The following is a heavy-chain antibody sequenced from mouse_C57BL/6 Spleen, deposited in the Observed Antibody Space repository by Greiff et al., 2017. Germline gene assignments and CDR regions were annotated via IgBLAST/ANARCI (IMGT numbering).Heavy chain of an antibody. CDR2: IDPETGGT. Sequence: VQLQQSGAELVRPGASVTLSCKASGYTFTDYEMHWVKQTPVQGLEWIGAIDPETGGTAYNQKFTGKAILTADKSSSTAYMELRSLTSEYSAVYYCTIPDYGTPYYFDYWGQGTTLTVSS. J-gene: IGHJ2*01. V-gene: IGHV1-15*01. CDR3: TIPDYGTPYYFDY. D-gene: IGHD1-1*01. CDR1: GYTFTDYE.